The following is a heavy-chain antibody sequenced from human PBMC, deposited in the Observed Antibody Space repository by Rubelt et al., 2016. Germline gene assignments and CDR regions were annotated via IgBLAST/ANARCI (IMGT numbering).Heavy chain of an antibody. Sequence: QLQLQESGPGLVKPSETLSLTCTVSGGSISSSSYYWGWIRQPPGKGLEWIGSIYYSGSTFYNPSLKCRVTISVDTSKNQFSLKLISVTAADTAVYYCARSYYDSSGYFGESDYWGQGTLVTVSS. CDR3: ARSYYDSSGYFGESDY. CDR2: IYYSGST. D-gene: IGHD3-22*01. V-gene: IGHV4-39*01. CDR1: GGSISSSSYY. J-gene: IGHJ4*02.